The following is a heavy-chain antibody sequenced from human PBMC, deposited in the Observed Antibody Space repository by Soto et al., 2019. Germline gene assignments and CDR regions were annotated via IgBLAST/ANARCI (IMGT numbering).Heavy chain of an antibody. V-gene: IGHV3-33*01. J-gene: IGHJ6*02. Sequence: GGSLRLSCAASGFTFSSYGMHWVRQAPGKGLEWVAVIWYDGSNKYYADSVKGRFTISRDNSKNTLYLQMNSLRAEDTAVYYCARDSRQLVYYYYGMDVWGQGTTVTVSS. CDR1: GFTFSSYG. CDR3: ARDSRQLVYYYYGMDV. CDR2: IWYDGSNK. D-gene: IGHD6-6*01.